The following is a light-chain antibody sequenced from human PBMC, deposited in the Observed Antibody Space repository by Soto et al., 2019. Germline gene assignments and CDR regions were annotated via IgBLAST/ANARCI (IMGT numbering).Light chain of an antibody. J-gene: IGKJ4*01. V-gene: IGKV3-15*01. Sequence: EIVMTQSPDTLSVSPGERATLSRRASQSVSSNLAWYQQKPGQAPRLLIYGASTRATGIPARFSGSGSGTEFTLTISSLQSEDFAVYSCQQYDNWPPLTFGGGTKVEI. CDR1: QSVSSN. CDR2: GAS. CDR3: QQYDNWPPLT.